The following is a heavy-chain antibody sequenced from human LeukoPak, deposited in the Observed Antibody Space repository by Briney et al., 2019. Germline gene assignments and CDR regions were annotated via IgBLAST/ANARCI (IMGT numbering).Heavy chain of an antibody. Sequence: GGSLRPSCAASGFTFSSYGMSWVRQAPGKGLEWVSAISGSGGSTYCADSVKGRFTISRDNSKNTLYLQMNSLRAEDTAVYYCRFGDPYEGYDYWGQGTLVTVSS. CDR2: ISGSGGST. V-gene: IGHV3-23*01. CDR3: RFGDPYEGYDY. D-gene: IGHD3-10*01. J-gene: IGHJ4*02. CDR1: GFTFSSYG.